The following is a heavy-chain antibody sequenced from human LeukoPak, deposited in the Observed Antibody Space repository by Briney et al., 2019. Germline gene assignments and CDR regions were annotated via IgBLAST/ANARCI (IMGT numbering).Heavy chain of an antibody. CDR3: ARDRTRAYDT. V-gene: IGHV4-30-4*01. CDR1: GGSFSGYY. CDR2: IYYSGST. J-gene: IGHJ5*02. D-gene: IGHD3-10*01. Sequence: SETLSLTCAVYGGSFSGYYWSWIRQPPGKGLEWIGYIYYSGSTYYNPSLKSRVTISVDTSKNQFSLKLSSVTAADTAVYYCARDRTRAYDTWGQGTLVTVSS.